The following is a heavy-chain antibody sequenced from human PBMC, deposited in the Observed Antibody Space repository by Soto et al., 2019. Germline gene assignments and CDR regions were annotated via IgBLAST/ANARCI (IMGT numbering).Heavy chain of an antibody. J-gene: IGHJ6*03. CDR3: AREQISAAGTYYYYYSMDV. CDR1: GYTFTSYY. D-gene: IGHD6-13*01. CDR2: INPSGGST. Sequence: ASVKVSCKASGYTFTSYYMHWVRQAPGQGLEWMGIINPSGGSTSYAQKFQGRVTMTRDASTSTVYMELSSLRSEDTAVYYCAREQISAAGTYYYYYSMDVWRKGTTVTVSS. V-gene: IGHV1-46*03.